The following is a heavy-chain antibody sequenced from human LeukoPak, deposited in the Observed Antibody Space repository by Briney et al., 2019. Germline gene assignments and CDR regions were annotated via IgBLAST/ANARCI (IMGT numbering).Heavy chain of an antibody. CDR2: ISWNSGSI. J-gene: IGHJ5*02. Sequence: QTGGSLRLSCAASGFTFDDYAMHWVRQAPGKGLEWVSGISWNSGSIGYADSVKGRFTISRDNAKNSLYLQMNSLRAEDTALYYCAKGGIAALYRGWFDPWGQGTLVTVSS. CDR1: GFTFDDYA. CDR3: AKGGIAALYRGWFDP. V-gene: IGHV3-9*01. D-gene: IGHD6-6*01.